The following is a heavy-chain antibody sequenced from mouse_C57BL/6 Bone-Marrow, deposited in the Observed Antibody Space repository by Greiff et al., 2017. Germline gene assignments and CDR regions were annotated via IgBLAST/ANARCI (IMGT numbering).Heavy chain of an antibody. CDR2: INPSTGGT. J-gene: IGHJ3*01. CDR1: GYSFTGYY. V-gene: IGHV1-42*01. Sequence: QLKESGPELVKPGASVKISCKASGYSFTGYYMNWVKQSPEKSLEWIGEINPSTGGTTYNQKFKAKATLTVDKSTSTAYMQLKSLTSEDSAVYYCARGRFAYWGQGTLVTVSA. CDR3: ARGRFAY.